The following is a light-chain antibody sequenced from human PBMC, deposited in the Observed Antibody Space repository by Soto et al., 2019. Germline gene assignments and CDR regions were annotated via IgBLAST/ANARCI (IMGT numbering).Light chain of an antibody. V-gene: IGKV3D-15*01. CDR2: AAS. J-gene: IGKJ1*01. CDR1: QSISNY. CDR3: QQYNNWPRT. Sequence: EIVLTQSPGTLSLSPGERATLSCRARQSISNYLAWYQQKPGQAPSLLIYAASIRATGIPARFSGSGSGTEFTLTISSLQSEDFAVYYCQQYNNWPRTFGQGTKVDIK.